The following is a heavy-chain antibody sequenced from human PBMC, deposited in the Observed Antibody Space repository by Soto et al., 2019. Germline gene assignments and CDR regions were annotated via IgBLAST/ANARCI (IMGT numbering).Heavy chain of an antibody. CDR3: ASRAPLHFDY. V-gene: IGHV4-31*03. Sequence: QVQLQESGPGLVKPSQTLSLTCTVSGGSISSVGSYWSWSRQHPGKGLEWLGYMYYSGTTYSNPSLKSRVTINVDRSKNQFSLKLSSVTAADTAVYYCASRAPLHFDYWGQGTLVTVSS. J-gene: IGHJ4*02. CDR2: MYYSGTT. CDR1: GGSISSVGSY.